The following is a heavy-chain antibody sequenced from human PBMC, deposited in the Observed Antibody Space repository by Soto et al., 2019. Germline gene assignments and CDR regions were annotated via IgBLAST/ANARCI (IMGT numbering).Heavy chain of an antibody. CDR2: IYHSGST. D-gene: IGHD5-12*01. V-gene: IGHV4-30-2*01. Sequence: SETLSLTCAVSGGSISSGGYSWSWIRQPPGKGLESIGYIYHSGSTYYNPSLKSRVTISVDRSKNQFSLKLSSVTAADTAVYYCVRHRGSGYDSNWFDPWGQGTLVTVSS. CDR3: VRHRGSGYDSNWFDP. J-gene: IGHJ5*02. CDR1: GGSISSGGYS.